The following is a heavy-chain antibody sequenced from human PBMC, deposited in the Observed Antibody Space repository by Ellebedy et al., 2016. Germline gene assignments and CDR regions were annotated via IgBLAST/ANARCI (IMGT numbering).Heavy chain of an antibody. J-gene: IGHJ5*02. V-gene: IGHV4-39*07. D-gene: IGHD4-17*01. CDR3: ASRTVTLSRWFDP. CDR2: IYYSGST. CDR1: GGSISSSSYY. Sequence: SETLSLTXTVSGGSISSSSYYWGWIRQPPGKGLEWIGSIYYSGSTYYNPSLKSRVTISVDTSKNQFSLKLSSVTAADTAVYYCASRTVTLSRWFDPWGQGTLVTVSS.